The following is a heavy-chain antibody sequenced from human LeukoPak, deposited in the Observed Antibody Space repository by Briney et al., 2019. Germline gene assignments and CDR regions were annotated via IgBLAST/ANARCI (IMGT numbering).Heavy chain of an antibody. CDR3: ARSHYDSSGSPIFGLGVDY. CDR2: VYYGGST. CDR1: GGTIRGHGYY. V-gene: IGHV4-39*07. D-gene: IGHD3-22*01. Sequence: SETLSLTCSVSGGTIRGHGYYWGWIRQSPGKGLTWIGSVYYGGSTYYNPSLKGRVTISVDRSKNQFSLKLSSVTAADTAVYYCARSHYDSSGSPIFGLGVDYWGQGTLVTVSS. J-gene: IGHJ4*02.